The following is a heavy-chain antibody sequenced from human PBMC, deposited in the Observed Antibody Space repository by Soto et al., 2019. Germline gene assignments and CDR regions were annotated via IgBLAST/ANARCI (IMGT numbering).Heavy chain of an antibody. V-gene: IGHV3-30*18. Sequence: QVQLVESGGGVVQPGRSLRLSCAASGFTFSSYGMHWVRQAPGKGPGWVAVISYDGSNKYYADSVKGRFTISRDNSKNTLYLQMNSLRAEDTPVYYCAKDVAAAGTSPYYYGLDVLGQGTTVTVSS. CDR2: ISYDGSNK. D-gene: IGHD6-13*01. CDR3: AKDVAAAGTSPYYYGLDV. CDR1: GFTFSSYG. J-gene: IGHJ6*02.